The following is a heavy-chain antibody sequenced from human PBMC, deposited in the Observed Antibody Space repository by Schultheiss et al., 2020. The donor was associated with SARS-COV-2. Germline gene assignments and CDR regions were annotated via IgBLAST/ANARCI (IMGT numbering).Heavy chain of an antibody. CDR2: ISSNGGST. Sequence: GESLKISCSASGFTFSSYAMHWVRQAPGKGLEYVSAISSNGGSTYYADSVKGRFTISRDNSKNTLYLQMSSLRAEDTAVYYCVKSQSGDYDPFDYWGQGTLVTVSS. V-gene: IGHV3-64D*06. CDR1: GFTFSSYA. D-gene: IGHD4-17*01. CDR3: VKSQSGDYDPFDY. J-gene: IGHJ4*02.